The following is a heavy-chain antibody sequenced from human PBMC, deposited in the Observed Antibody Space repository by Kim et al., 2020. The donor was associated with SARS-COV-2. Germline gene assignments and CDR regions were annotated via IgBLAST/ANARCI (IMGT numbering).Heavy chain of an antibody. CDR1: GFTFSSYS. Sequence: GGSLRLSCAASGFTFSSYSMNWVRQAPGKGLEWVSSISSSSSYIYYADSVKGRFTISRDNAKNSLYLQMNSLRAEDTAVYYCASDLRWFGQAPWGQGTLVTVSS. V-gene: IGHV3-21*01. J-gene: IGHJ5*02. CDR3: ASDLRWFGQAP. D-gene: IGHD3-10*01. CDR2: ISSSSSYI.